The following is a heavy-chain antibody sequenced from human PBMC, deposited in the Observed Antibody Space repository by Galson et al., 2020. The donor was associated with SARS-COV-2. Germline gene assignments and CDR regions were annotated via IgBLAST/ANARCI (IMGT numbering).Heavy chain of an antibody. CDR1: GGTFSSYA. D-gene: IGHD3-22*01. CDR3: VRVSNYYDSSGYYRPLDI. J-gene: IGHJ3*02. V-gene: IGHV1-69*13. Sequence: SVKVSCKASGGTFSSYAISWVRQAPGQGLEWMGGIIPIFGTTNYAQKFQGRVTLTADESTSTAYMELSSLRSVDTAVYYCVRVSNYYDSSGYYRPLDIWGQGTMVTVSS. CDR2: IIPIFGTT.